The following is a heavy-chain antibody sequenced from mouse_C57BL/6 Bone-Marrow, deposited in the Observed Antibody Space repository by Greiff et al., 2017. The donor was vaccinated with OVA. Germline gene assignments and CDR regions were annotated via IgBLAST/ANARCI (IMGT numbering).Heavy chain of an antibody. V-gene: IGHV3-3*01. J-gene: IGHJ1*03. CDR1: GFSINSDCY. CDR3: ARDDNGSSYWYFDV. CDR2: TFYSGVT. D-gene: IGHD1-1*01. Sequence: EVKLMESGPSLVRPSQTLSLTCTVTGFSINSDCYWIWIRQFPGNKLEYIGYTFYSGVTYYNPSLESRTTLTRDTSKNKFSLKLSSVTTETTATYYCARDDNGSSYWYFDVRGTAATVTVSS.